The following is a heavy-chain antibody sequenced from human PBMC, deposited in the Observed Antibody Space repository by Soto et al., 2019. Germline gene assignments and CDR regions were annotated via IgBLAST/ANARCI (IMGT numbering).Heavy chain of an antibody. CDR3: ARRTMVFREFRPSVNLGVDV. CDR2: ISHTRTT. Sequence: ETLSLTCLVSDFPITSTSSWGGLRQPRGKGLELIGTISHTRTTSYSASLTSRVSLSVDTSKNQISLKLNSVTAADTAVYFCARRTMVFREFRPSVNLGVDVWGHGATVTV. V-gene: IGHV4-38-2*01. D-gene: IGHD3-10*02. CDR1: DFPITSTSS. J-gene: IGHJ6*01.